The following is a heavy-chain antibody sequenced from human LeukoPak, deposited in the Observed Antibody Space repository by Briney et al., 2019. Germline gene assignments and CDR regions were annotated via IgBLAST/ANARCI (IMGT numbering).Heavy chain of an antibody. Sequence: PGGSLRLSCAASGFTFSSYWMSWVRQAPGKGLEWVANIKQDGSEKYYVDSVKGRFTISRDNAKNSLYLQMNGLRAEDTAVYYCARGRITIFGVVTPEFDYWGQGTLVTVSS. CDR3: ARGRITIFGVVTPEFDY. V-gene: IGHV3-7*01. CDR1: GFTFSSYW. D-gene: IGHD3-3*01. J-gene: IGHJ4*02. CDR2: IKQDGSEK.